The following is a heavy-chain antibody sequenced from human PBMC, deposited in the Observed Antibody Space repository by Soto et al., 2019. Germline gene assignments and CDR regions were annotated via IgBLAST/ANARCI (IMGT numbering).Heavy chain of an antibody. Sequence: SETLSLTCTVSGGSISSYYWSWIRQPPGKGLEWIGYIYYSGSTNYNPSLKSRVTISVDTSKNQFSLKLSSVTAADTAVYYCARGHDFWSGYYMVYWGQGTLVTVSS. V-gene: IGHV4-59*01. CDR2: IYYSGST. CDR3: ARGHDFWSGYYMVY. CDR1: GGSISSYY. D-gene: IGHD3-3*01. J-gene: IGHJ4*02.